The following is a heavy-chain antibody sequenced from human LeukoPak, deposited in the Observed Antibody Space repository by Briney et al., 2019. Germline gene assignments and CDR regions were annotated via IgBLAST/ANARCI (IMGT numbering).Heavy chain of an antibody. J-gene: IGHJ5*02. CDR1: GGSFSGYY. Sequence: SETLSLTCAVYGGSFSGYYWSWIRQPPGKGLEWIGEINHSGSTNYNPSLKSRVTISVDTSKNQFSLKLSSVTAADTAVYYCARDGRRGIVVVPAAIEGFDPWGQGTLVTVSS. D-gene: IGHD2-2*01. CDR3: ARDGRRGIVVVPAAIEGFDP. V-gene: IGHV4-34*01. CDR2: INHSGST.